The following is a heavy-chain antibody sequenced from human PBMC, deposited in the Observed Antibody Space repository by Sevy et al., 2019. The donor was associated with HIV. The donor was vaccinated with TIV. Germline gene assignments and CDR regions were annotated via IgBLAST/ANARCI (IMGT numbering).Heavy chain of an antibody. J-gene: IGHJ4*02. D-gene: IGHD2-8*01. V-gene: IGHV3-23*01. CDR2: LSFGCGKI. CDR3: AREGCSRPHDY. CDR1: GFAFYEYS. Sequence: GGSLRLSSAASGFAFYEYSMSWIRQAPGKGLEWVATLSFGCGKINYADSVKGRFTISRDNSKNSFYLQMDNLRVEDTALYYCAREGCSRPHDYWGQGTRVTVSS.